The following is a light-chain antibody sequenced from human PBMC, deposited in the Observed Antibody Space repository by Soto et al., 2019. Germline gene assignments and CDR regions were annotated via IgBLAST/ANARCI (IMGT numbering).Light chain of an antibody. Sequence: EIVFTQSPGTLPLSPGERAALSCRAIQIVYGRQLAWYQHKPGQAPRLLMYGVSSRATGIPDRFTGSGSGADFTLTISRLEPEDFAVYYCQVYGPSPPITFGQGTRLEIK. CDR2: GVS. CDR3: QVYGPSPPIT. J-gene: IGKJ5*01. CDR1: QIVYGRQ. V-gene: IGKV3-20*01.